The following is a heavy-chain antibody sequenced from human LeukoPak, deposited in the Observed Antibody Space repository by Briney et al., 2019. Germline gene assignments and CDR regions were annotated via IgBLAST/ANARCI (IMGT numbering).Heavy chain of an antibody. CDR2: IYYSGST. CDR3: VRVFTVTTSRRGPFDY. CDR1: GGSISSSSYY. D-gene: IGHD4-17*01. J-gene: IGHJ4*02. V-gene: IGHV4-39*07. Sequence: TSETLSLTCTVSGGSISSSSYYWGWIRQPPGKGLEWIGSIYYSGSTYYNPSLKSRVTISVDTSKNQFSLKLSSVTAADTAVYYCVRVFTVTTSRRGPFDYWGQGTLVTVSS.